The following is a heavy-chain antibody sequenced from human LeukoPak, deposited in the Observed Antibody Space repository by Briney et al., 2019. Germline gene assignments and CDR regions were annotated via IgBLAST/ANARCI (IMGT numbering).Heavy chain of an antibody. Sequence: PGGSLRLSCAASGFTFGSYGMHWVRQAPGKGLEWVAVIWYDGSNKYYADSVKGRFTISRDNSKNTLYLQMNSLRAEDTAVYYCARDHWGYSSSWLNYWGQGTLVTVSS. J-gene: IGHJ4*02. D-gene: IGHD6-13*01. CDR3: ARDHWGYSSSWLNY. CDR1: GFTFGSYG. CDR2: IWYDGSNK. V-gene: IGHV3-33*01.